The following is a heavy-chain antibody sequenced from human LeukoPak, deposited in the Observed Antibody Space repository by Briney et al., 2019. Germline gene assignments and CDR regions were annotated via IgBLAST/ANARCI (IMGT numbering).Heavy chain of an antibody. Sequence: GGSLRLSCAASGFTFSSYAMHWVRQAPGKGLEWVAVISYDGSNKYYADSVKGRFTISRDNSKNTLYLQMNSLRAEDTAVYYCARLRVGNIFDYWGQGALVTVSS. J-gene: IGHJ4*02. CDR3: ARLRVGNIFDY. CDR1: GFTFSSYA. D-gene: IGHD5-24*01. V-gene: IGHV3-30*04. CDR2: ISYDGSNK.